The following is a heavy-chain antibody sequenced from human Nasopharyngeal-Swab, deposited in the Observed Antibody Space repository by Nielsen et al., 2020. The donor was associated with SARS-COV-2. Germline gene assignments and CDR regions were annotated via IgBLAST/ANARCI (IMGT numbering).Heavy chain of an antibody. V-gene: IGHV3-7*01. Sequence: WIRQPPGKGLEWVANIKQDGSEKYYVDSVKGRFTISRDNAKNSLYLQMNSLRAEGTAVYYCARNGTTYYDFWSGYYYYFDYWGQGTLVTVSS. CDR2: IKQDGSEK. CDR3: ARNGTTYYDFWSGYYYYFDY. J-gene: IGHJ4*02. D-gene: IGHD3-3*01.